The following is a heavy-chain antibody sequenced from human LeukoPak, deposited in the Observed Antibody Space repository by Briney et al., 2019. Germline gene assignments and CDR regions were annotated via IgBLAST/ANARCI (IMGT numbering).Heavy chain of an antibody. V-gene: IGHV3-21*01. CDR1: GFTFSSFS. CDR2: ISSSISYI. Sequence: GSLRLSCAASGFTFSSFSMNWVRQAPGKGLEWVSSISSSISYIYYADSVKGRFTLSRDNAKNSLYLQMDSLRAEDTAVYYCARGFGDYVLDEWGQGTPVTVSS. CDR3: ARGFGDYVLDE. D-gene: IGHD4-17*01. J-gene: IGHJ4*02.